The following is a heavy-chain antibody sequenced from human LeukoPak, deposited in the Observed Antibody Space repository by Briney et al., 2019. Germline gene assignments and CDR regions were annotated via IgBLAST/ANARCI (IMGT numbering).Heavy chain of an antibody. CDR3: ARSVKMPTIVH. Sequence: ASVKVSCKASGYTFTTYYMRWVRQAPGQGLQWMGIINPSGGSTSYAQKFQGRVTMTRDTSTSTVYMELSSLRSDDTAIYYCARSVKMPTIVHWGQGTLVTVSS. V-gene: IGHV1-46*03. CDR2: INPSGGST. J-gene: IGHJ4*02. D-gene: IGHD5-24*01. CDR1: GYTFTTYY.